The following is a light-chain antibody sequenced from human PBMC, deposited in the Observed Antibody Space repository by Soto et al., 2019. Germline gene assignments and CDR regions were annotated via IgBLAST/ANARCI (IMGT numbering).Light chain of an antibody. CDR3: QHYNNYSPT. CDR1: QSISSW. V-gene: IGKV1-5*03. Sequence: DIQMTQSPSTVSASVGDRVTITCRASQSISSWLAWYQQKPGKAPKVLICKASSLKSGVPSRFSGSGSGTEFTLTISSLQPDDFATYYCQHYNNYSPTFGQGTKVDIK. J-gene: IGKJ1*01. CDR2: KAS.